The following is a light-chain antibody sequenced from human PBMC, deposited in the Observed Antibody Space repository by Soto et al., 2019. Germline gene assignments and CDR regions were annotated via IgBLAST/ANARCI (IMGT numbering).Light chain of an antibody. CDR3: SSYAGSYSFV. J-gene: IGLJ1*01. CDR1: SSDVGAYNY. Sequence: QSALTQPRSVSGSLGLSVIISCTGTSSDVGAYNYASWYQQHPGKAPKFMIYDVSTRPSGVPDRFSGSKSGNTASLIISGLQIEDEADYYCSSYAGSYSFVFGTGTKVTVL. CDR2: DVS. V-gene: IGLV2-11*01.